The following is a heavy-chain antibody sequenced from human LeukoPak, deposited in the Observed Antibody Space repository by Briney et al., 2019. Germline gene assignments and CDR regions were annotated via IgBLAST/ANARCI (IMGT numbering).Heavy chain of an antibody. D-gene: IGHD6-13*01. J-gene: IGHJ4*02. CDR1: GGSISSGGYY. CDR2: IYYSGRT. Sequence: PSETLSLTCTVSGGSISSGGYYWSWIRQHPGKGLEWIGYIYYSGRTYYTPSLKSRVTISVDTSKNPFSLKLSSVTAADTALYYCARRLWSSSSWFYFDSWGQGTLVTASS. CDR3: ARRLWSSSSWFYFDS. V-gene: IGHV4-31*03.